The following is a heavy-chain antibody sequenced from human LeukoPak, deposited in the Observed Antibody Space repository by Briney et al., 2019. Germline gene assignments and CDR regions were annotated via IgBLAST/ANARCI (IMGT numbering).Heavy chain of an antibody. CDR3: AKSGAPDSLDMFFDS. CDR1: GVTFRSYA. J-gene: IGHJ4*02. Sequence: GGSLRLSRVVSGVTFRSYAMSWVRQVPGKGLEWVSSIRNSGRDTYYADSVKGRFTISRDNSKDTPFLQMHSLRGEDAALYYCAKSGAPDSLDMFFDSWGPGTLVTVSS. D-gene: IGHD2-2*03. CDR2: IRNSGRDT. V-gene: IGHV3-23*01.